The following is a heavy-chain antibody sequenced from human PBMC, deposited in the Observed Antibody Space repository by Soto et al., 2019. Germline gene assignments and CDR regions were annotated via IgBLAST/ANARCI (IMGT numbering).Heavy chain of an antibody. D-gene: IGHD6-13*01. V-gene: IGHV4-4*07. J-gene: IGHJ5*02. CDR1: NGSISNFY. CDR2: IHGSGSA. CDR3: ARSSHKESWFDP. Sequence: QVQLQESGPGLVKPSETLSLTCTVSNGSISNFYWNWIRQSAGKGLEWIGRIHGSGSATYNPSLRSRVTMSVDTSKNQFSLKVNSVTGAHTAVYYCARSSHKESWFDPWGQGTLVTVSS.